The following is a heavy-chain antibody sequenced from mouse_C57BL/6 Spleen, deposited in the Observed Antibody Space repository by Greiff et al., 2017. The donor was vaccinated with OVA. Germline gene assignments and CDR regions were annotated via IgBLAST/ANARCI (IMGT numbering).Heavy chain of an antibody. CDR3: ARQSGIDSSGYGYFAY. V-gene: IGHV5-6*01. Sequence: EVQGVESGGDLVKPGGSLKLSCAASGFTFSSYGMSWVRQTPDKRLEWVATISSGGSYTYYPDSVKGRFTISRDNAKNTLYLQMSSLKSEDTAMYYCARQSGIDSSGYGYFAYWGQGTLVTVSA. J-gene: IGHJ3*01. CDR1: GFTFSSYG. D-gene: IGHD3-2*02. CDR2: ISSGGSYT.